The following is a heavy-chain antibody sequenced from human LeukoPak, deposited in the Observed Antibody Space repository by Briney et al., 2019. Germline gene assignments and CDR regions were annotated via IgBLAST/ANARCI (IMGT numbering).Heavy chain of an antibody. CDR2: INPNSGGT. D-gene: IGHD2-2*01. Sequence: ASVKVSCKASGYTFTGYYMHWVRQAPGQGLEWMGWINPNSGGTNYAQKFQGRVTMTRDTSISTAYMELSRLRSDDTAVYCCATEQVGYCSSTSCYLGYWGQGTLVTVSS. CDR1: GYTFTGYY. V-gene: IGHV1-2*02. J-gene: IGHJ4*02. CDR3: ATEQVGYCSSTSCYLGY.